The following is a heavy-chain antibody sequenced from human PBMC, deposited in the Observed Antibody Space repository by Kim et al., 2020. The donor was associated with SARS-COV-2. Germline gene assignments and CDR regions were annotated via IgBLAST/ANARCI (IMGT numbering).Heavy chain of an antibody. J-gene: IGHJ5*02. D-gene: IGHD6-13*01. V-gene: IGHV3-11*04. Sequence: GGSLRLSCAASGFTFSDYYMSWIRQAPGKGLEWVSYISSSGSTIYYADSVKGRFTISRDNAKNSLYLQMNSLRAEDTAVYYCAREGSSSWYNWFDPWGQGTLVTVSS. CDR3: AREGSSSWYNWFDP. CDR2: ISSSGSTI. CDR1: GFTFSDYY.